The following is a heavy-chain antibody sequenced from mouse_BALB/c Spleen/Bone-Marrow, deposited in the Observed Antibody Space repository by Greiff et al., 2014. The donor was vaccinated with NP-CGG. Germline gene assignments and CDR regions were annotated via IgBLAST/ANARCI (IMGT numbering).Heavy chain of an antibody. CDR2: IRNKANGYTT. CDR1: GFTFTDYY. CDR3: ARDRTTATLYWYFDV. Sequence: DVHLVESGGGLVQPGGSLRLSCATSGFTFTDYYMSWVRQPPGKALEWLGFIRNKANGYTTEYSASVKVRFTISRDNSQSILYLQMNTLRAEDSATYYCARDRTTATLYWYFDVWGAGTTVTVSS. D-gene: IGHD1-2*01. V-gene: IGHV7-3*02. J-gene: IGHJ1*01.